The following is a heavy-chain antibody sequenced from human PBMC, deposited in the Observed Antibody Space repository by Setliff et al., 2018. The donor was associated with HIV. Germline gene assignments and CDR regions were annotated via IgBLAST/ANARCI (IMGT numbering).Heavy chain of an antibody. J-gene: IGHJ6*03. CDR1: GFNFMFFA. D-gene: IGHD2-15*01. Sequence: GGSLRLSCTAPGFNFMFFAMSWVRQAPGRGLEWVSGISGSNSRTDYVDSVKGRFTISRDKSKNTLYLQLNSLRAEDTAVYYCAKHECSGGCYYYMDVWGKGIMVTVSS. V-gene: IGHV3-23*01. CDR3: AKHECSGGCYYYMDV. CDR2: ISGSNSRT.